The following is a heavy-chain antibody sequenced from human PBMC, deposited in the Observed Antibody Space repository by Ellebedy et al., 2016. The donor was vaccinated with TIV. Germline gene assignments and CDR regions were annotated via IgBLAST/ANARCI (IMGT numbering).Heavy chain of an antibody. CDR2: IYYSGSI. CDR3: ARGGVAAWNWFDP. D-gene: IGHD6-6*01. Sequence: SETLSLTXTVSGGSISSYYWSWIRQPPGKGLEWIGYIYYSGSINYNPSLKSRVTISVDTSKNQFSLKLSSVTAADTAVYYCARGGVAAWNWFDPWGQGTLVTVSS. J-gene: IGHJ5*02. V-gene: IGHV4-59*01. CDR1: GGSISSYY.